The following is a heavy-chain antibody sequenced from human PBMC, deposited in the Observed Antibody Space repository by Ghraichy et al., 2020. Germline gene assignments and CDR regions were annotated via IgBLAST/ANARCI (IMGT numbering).Heavy chain of an antibody. D-gene: IGHD6-13*01. CDR1: GFTFSSYR. CDR3: ARGRYSSSCFDY. Sequence: GESLRLSCAASGFTFSSYRMNWVRQAPGKGLEWVSYISGTSSTTYSADSVKGRFTISRDNAKNSLYLQMNSLRAEDTAVYYCARGRYSSSCFDYWGQGTLVTVSS. J-gene: IGHJ4*02. CDR2: ISGTSSTT. V-gene: IGHV3-48*04.